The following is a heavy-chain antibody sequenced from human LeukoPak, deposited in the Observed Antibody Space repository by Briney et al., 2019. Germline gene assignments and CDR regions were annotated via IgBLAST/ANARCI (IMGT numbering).Heavy chain of an antibody. CDR3: ARRGIRPVIAARSGREQERNY. J-gene: IGHJ4*02. CDR1: GGSISSSSYY. D-gene: IGHD6-6*01. Sequence: KPSETLSLTCTVSGGSISSSSYYWGWIRQPPGKGLEWIGSIYYSGSTYYNPSLKSRVTISVDTSKNQFSLKLSSVTAADTAVYYCARRGIRPVIAARSGREQERNYWGQGTLVTVSS. CDR2: IYYSGST. V-gene: IGHV4-39*01.